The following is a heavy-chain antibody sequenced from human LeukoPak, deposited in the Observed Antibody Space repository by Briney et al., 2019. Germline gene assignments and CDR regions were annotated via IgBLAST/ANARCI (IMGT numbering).Heavy chain of an antibody. CDR1: GFTFSSYA. J-gene: IGHJ4*02. D-gene: IGHD6-13*01. V-gene: IGHV3-30-3*01. Sequence: GGSLRLSCPASGFTFSSYAMHWVRQAPGKGLEWVAVISYDGSNKYYADSVKGRFTISRDNSKNTLYLQMNSLRAEDTAVYYCARGEASYSSSWYGVDYWGQGTLVTVSS. CDR3: ARGEASYSSSWYGVDY. CDR2: ISYDGSNK.